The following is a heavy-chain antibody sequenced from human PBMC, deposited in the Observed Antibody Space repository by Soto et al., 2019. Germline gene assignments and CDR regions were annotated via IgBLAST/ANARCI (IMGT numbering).Heavy chain of an antibody. D-gene: IGHD2-15*01. V-gene: IGHV3-30-3*01. CDR3: ARPTVVPHYYLDY. CDR1: GFTFSSYA. Sequence: QVQLVESGGGVVQPGRSLRLSCAASGFTFSSYAMHWVRQAPGKGLEWVAVISYDGSNKYYADSVKGRFTISRDNSKNTLYLQMNSLRAEDTALYYWARPTVVPHYYLDYCGQGTLVTVSS. J-gene: IGHJ4*02. CDR2: ISYDGSNK.